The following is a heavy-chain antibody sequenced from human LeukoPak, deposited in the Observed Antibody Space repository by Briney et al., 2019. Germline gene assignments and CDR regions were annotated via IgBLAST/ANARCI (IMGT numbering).Heavy chain of an antibody. V-gene: IGHV3-13*01. CDR3: ARDSFAVEAWELDGMDV. CDR2: IGTGGDT. Sequence: GGSLRLSCAASGFTFSSYDMHWVRQATGKGLEWVSAIGTGGDTYYPGSVKGRFTISRDNAKNSLYLQMNSLRAEDTAVYYCARDSFAVEAWELDGMDVWGQGTTVTVSS. D-gene: IGHD1-26*01. CDR1: GFTFSSYD. J-gene: IGHJ6*02.